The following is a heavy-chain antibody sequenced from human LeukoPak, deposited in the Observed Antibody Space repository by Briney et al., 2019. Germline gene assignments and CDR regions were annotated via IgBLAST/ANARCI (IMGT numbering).Heavy chain of an antibody. CDR2: INPNSGGT. J-gene: IGHJ4*02. Sequence: ASVKVSCKASGYTFTGYYMHWVRQAPGQGLEWMGRINPNSGGTNYAQKFQGRVTMTRGTSIGTAYMELSRLRSDDTAVYYCASLAVAAPDYDYWGQGTLVTVSS. D-gene: IGHD6-19*01. V-gene: IGHV1-2*06. CDR1: GYTFTGYY. CDR3: ASLAVAAPDYDY.